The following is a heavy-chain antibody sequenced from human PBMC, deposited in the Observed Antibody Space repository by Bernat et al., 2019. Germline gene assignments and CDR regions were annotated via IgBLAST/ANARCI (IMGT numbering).Heavy chain of an antibody. CDR1: GGSISSGGYY. D-gene: IGHD3-22*01. Sequence: QVQLQESGPGLVKPSQTLSHTCTVSGGSISSGGYYWSWIRQHPGKGLEWIGYIYYSGSTYYNPSLKSRVTISVDTSKNQFSLKLSSVTAADTAVYYCARDQPNYYDSSGLNDWGQGTLVTVSS. J-gene: IGHJ4*02. CDR3: ARDQPNYYDSSGLND. CDR2: IYYSGST. V-gene: IGHV4-31*03.